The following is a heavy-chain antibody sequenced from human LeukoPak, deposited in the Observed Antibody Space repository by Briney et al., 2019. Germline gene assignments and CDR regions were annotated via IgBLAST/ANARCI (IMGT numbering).Heavy chain of an antibody. J-gene: IGHJ3*02. CDR3: ARDRATAMSRFDI. Sequence: ASVKVSCKASGYTFTGYYIHWVRQAPGQGLEWMGRISAYNGNTNYAQKLQGRVTMTTDTSTSTAYMELRSLRSDDTAVYYCARDRATAMSRFDIWGQGTMVTVSS. CDR2: ISAYNGNT. D-gene: IGHD5-18*01. CDR1: GYTFTGYY. V-gene: IGHV1-18*04.